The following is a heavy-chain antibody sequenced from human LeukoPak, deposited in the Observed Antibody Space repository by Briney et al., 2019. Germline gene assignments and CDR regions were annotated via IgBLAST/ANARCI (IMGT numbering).Heavy chain of an antibody. Sequence: EASVKVSCKASGYTFTTYNINWVRQAPGQGLEWMGWISGYNGNTNYAQKLQGRVTMTTDTSTSTAYMELRSLKSDDTAVYYCARDYVGVGATRRRVDFDYWGQGTLVTVSS. J-gene: IGHJ4*02. V-gene: IGHV1-18*01. CDR1: GYTFTTYN. CDR3: ARDYVGVGATRRRVDFDY. D-gene: IGHD1-26*01. CDR2: ISGYNGNT.